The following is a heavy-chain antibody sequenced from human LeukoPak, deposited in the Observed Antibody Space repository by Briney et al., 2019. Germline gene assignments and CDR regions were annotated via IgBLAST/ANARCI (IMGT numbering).Heavy chain of an antibody. Sequence: PSETLSLTCTVSGGSISSSSYYWGWIRQPPGKGLEWIGSIYYSGSTYYNPSLKSRVTISVDTSKNQFSLKLSSVTAADTAVYYCARHRGGGAKYYYMDVWGKGTAVTISS. V-gene: IGHV4-39*01. CDR3: ARHRGGGAKYYYMDV. D-gene: IGHD3-16*01. CDR2: IYYSGST. CDR1: GGSISSSSYY. J-gene: IGHJ6*03.